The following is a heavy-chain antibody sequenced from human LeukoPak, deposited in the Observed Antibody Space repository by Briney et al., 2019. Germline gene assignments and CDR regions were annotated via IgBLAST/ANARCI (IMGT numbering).Heavy chain of an antibody. CDR2: IYTSGST. Sequence: SETLSLTCTVSGGSISSGSYYWSWIRQPAVKGLEWIGRIYTSGSTNYNPSLKSRLTISVDTSKNQFSLKLSSVTAADTAVYYCARDGGPSMVRGVILGNPNWFDPWGQGTLVTVSS. CDR3: ARDGGPSMVRGVILGNPNWFDP. D-gene: IGHD3-10*01. CDR1: GGSISSGSYY. J-gene: IGHJ5*02. V-gene: IGHV4-61*02.